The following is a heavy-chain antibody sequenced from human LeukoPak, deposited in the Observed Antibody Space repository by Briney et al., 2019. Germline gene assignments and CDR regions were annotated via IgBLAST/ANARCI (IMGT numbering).Heavy chain of an antibody. CDR1: GFTFSSYE. D-gene: IGHD6-19*01. V-gene: IGHV3-48*03. Sequence: PGGSLRLSCAASGFTFSSYEMNWVRQAPGKGLEWVSYISSSGSTIYYADSVKGRFTISRDNAKNSLYLQMNSLRADDTAVYYCAYSSGWYYFDYWGQGTLVTVSS. CDR3: AYSSGWYYFDY. CDR2: ISSSGSTI. J-gene: IGHJ4*02.